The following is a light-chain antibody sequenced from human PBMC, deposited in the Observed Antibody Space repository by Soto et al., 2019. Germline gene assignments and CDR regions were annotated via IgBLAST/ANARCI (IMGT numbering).Light chain of an antibody. CDR2: GAS. J-gene: IGKJ1*01. CDR1: QSVSSSY. CDR3: QQYGSSPWT. V-gene: IGKV3-20*01. Sequence: IVLTQSPGTVSLSPGGRATLSCRASQSVSSSYLAWYQQKHGQAHRLLIYGASRRATGIPDRFSGSGSGTEFTLTISSLQSEDFAVYYCQQYGSSPWTFGQGTKVDI.